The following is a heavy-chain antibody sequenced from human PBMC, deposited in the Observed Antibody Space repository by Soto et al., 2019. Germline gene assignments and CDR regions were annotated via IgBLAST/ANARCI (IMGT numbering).Heavy chain of an antibody. V-gene: IGHV1-18*01. D-gene: IGHD4-17*01. CDR2: IRPHKAKT. CDR3: VREAGDYDWYFDL. Sequence: QAQLVQSGPEVKEPGASVKVSCKASGYTFSSRGIYWGRQAPGQGLERMGCIRPHKAKTHYAQTLQGRVTLTTDTSTSTAYMDLRSLRSDDTAVYYCVREAGDYDWYFDLWGRGTPVTVSS. CDR1: GYTFSSRG. J-gene: IGHJ2*01.